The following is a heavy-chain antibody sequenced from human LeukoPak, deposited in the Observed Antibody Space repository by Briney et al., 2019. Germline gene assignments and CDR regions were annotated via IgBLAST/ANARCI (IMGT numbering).Heavy chain of an antibody. CDR2: STPILATP. J-gene: IGHJ4*02. CDR1: GGTFSNDS. V-gene: IGHV1-69*13. D-gene: IGHD1-26*01. CDR3: ARGPPPLYSGSYRPLDH. Sequence: SVKVSCKVSGGTFSNDSITWVRQAPGQGLEWVGGSTPILATPDYAPKLQGRLTINADGSTSTVYMELRSLRSEDTAVYFCARGPPPLYSGSYRPLDHWGQGTLVTVSS.